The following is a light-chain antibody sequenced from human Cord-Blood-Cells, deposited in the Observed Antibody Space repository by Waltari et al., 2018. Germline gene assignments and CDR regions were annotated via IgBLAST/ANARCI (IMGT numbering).Light chain of an antibody. CDR3: QAWDSSTVV. Sequence: SYELTQPPSVSVSPGQTASITCSGDKLGDKYACWYQQKPGQSPVLVIYQDSKGPSGIPERFYGSNSGNTATLTISGTQAMDEADYYCQAWDSSTVVFGGGTKLTVL. V-gene: IGLV3-1*01. CDR2: QDS. CDR1: KLGDKY. J-gene: IGLJ2*01.